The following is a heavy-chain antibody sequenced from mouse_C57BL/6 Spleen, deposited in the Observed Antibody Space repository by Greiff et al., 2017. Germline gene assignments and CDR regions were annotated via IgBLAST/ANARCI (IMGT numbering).Heavy chain of an antibody. V-gene: IGHV1-80*01. CDR1: GYAFSSYW. CDR3: ARALTGTYYFDY. J-gene: IGHJ2*01. D-gene: IGHD4-1*01. Sequence: VQLQESGAELVKPGASVKISCKASGYAFSSYWMNWVKQRPGQGLEWIGQIYPGDGDTNYNGKFKGKATLTADKSSSTAYMQLSSLTSEDSAVYFCARALTGTYYFDYWGQGTTLTVSS. CDR2: IYPGDGDT.